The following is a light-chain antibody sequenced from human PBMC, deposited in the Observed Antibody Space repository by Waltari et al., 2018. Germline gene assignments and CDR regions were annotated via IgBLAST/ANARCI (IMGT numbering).Light chain of an antibody. J-gene: IGLJ3*02. CDR2: EVT. CDR3: TSFTSSNTWV. V-gene: IGLV2-14*01. CDR1: SSDVGGYTS. Sequence: QSALTQPASVSGSPGQSITISSTGTSSDVGGYTSVSWYQQHPGKAPKVMIYEVTNRPSGVSHRFSGSKSDNTASLTISGLQAEDEADYYCTSFTSSNTWVFGGGTKLTVL.